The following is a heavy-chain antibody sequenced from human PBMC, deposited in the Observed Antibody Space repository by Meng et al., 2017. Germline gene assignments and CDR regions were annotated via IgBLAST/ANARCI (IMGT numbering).Heavy chain of an antibody. J-gene: IGHJ4*02. Sequence: QVQLGQSGAWVKKPGSSVKVSCKASGGTFNSYAISWVRQAPGQGLEWMGGIIPIFGTANYAQKFQGRVTITADESTSTAYMELSSLRSEDTAVYYCARDDYSNYLPFDYWGQGTLVTVSS. CDR1: GGTFNSYA. V-gene: IGHV1-69*01. D-gene: IGHD4-11*01. CDR3: ARDDYSNYLPFDY. CDR2: IIPIFGTA.